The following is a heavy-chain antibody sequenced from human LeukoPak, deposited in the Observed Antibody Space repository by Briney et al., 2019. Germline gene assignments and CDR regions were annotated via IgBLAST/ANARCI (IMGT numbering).Heavy chain of an antibody. CDR1: GGSISSYY. CDR3: ARGLDNYGSGSSD. J-gene: IGHJ4*02. CDR2: IYYSGST. D-gene: IGHD3-10*01. Sequence: PSETLSLTCTVSGGSISSYYWSWIRQPPGKGLEWIGYIYYSGSTNYNPSLKSRVTISVDTSKNQFSLKLSSVTAADTAVYYCARGLDNYGSGSSDWGQGTLVTVSS. V-gene: IGHV4-59*12.